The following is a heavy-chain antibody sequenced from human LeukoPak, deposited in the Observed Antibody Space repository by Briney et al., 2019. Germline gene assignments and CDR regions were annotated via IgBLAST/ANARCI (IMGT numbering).Heavy chain of an antibody. CDR3: ARDRGPAHSGWHGPPSNCFDP. CDR2: IKQDGSEK. D-gene: IGHD6-19*01. J-gene: IGHJ5*02. V-gene: IGHV3-7*01. CDR1: GFTFNRYW. Sequence: GGSLRLSCAASGFTFNRYWMTWVRQAPGKGLEWVTNIKQDGSEKYYVDSVKGRFTISRDNAKNSLYLQMNSLRAEDTAVYYCARDRGPAHSGWHGPPSNCFDPWGQGTLVTVSS.